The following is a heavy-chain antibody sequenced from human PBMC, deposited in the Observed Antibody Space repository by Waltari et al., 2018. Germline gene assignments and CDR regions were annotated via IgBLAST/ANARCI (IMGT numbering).Heavy chain of an antibody. CDR3: ARATYYYDSSGYRSWYFDL. V-gene: IGHV1-69*05. D-gene: IGHD3-22*01. Sequence: QVQLVQSGAEVKKPGSSVKVSCKASGGTFSSYAISWVRQAPGQGIEWMGGIIPIFGTANYAQKFQGRVTITTDESTSTAYMELSSLRSEDTAVYYCARATYYYDSSGYRSWYFDLWGRGTLVTVSS. CDR2: IIPIFGTA. CDR1: GGTFSSYA. J-gene: IGHJ2*01.